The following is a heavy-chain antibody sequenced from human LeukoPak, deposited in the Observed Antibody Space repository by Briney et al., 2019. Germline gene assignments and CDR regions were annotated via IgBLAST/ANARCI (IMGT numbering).Heavy chain of an antibody. CDR2: IYTSGST. CDR3: AELGITMIGGV. CDR1: GGSISSSNW. V-gene: IGHV4-4*02. D-gene: IGHD3-10*02. Sequence: PSETLSLTCAVSGGSISSSNWWSWIRRPPGKGLEWIGRIYTSGSTNYNPSLKSRVTISVDTSKNQFSLKLSSVTAADTAVYYCAELGITMIGGVWGKGTTVTISS. J-gene: IGHJ6*04.